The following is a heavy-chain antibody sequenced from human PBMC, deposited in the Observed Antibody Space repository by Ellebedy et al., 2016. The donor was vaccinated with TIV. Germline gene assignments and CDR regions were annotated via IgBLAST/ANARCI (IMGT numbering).Heavy chain of an antibody. CDR3: AAGYSGGLYGIDY. V-gene: IGHV3-74*01. D-gene: IGHD6-19*01. J-gene: IGHJ4*02. CDR2: INSDGSST. Sequence: GGSLRLSCAASGFTFRNYWMHWVRQAPGKGLVWVSRINSDGSSTSYADSVKGRFTISRDNAKNSLYLQMNSLRDEDTAVYYCAAGYSGGLYGIDYWGQGTLVIVSS. CDR1: GFTFRNYW.